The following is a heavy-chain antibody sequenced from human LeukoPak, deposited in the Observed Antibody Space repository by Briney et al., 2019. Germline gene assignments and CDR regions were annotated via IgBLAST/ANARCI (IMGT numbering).Heavy chain of an antibody. J-gene: IGHJ3*02. CDR2: INHSGST. V-gene: IGHV4-34*01. CDR3: ARYCSGGSCIHDAFDI. Sequence: SETLSLTCTVSGGSISSYYWSWIRQPPGKGLEWIGEINHSGSTNYNPSLKSRVTISVDTSKNQFSLKLSSVTAADTAVYYCARYCSGGSCIHDAFDIWGQGTMVTVSS. CDR1: GGSISSYY. D-gene: IGHD2-15*01.